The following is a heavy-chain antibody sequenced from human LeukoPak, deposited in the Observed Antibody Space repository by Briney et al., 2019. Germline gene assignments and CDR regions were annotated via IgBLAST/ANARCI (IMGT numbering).Heavy chain of an antibody. Sequence: GGSQRLSCAASGFTISRNYMNWVRQTPGKGLEWVSVIYSGGSTYYADSVKGRFTISRDNSKNTLYLQMDSLRTEDTAVYYCARSWDARLNFDYWGQGTLVTVSS. D-gene: IGHD1-26*01. V-gene: IGHV3-66*02. CDR1: GFTISRNY. CDR2: IYSGGST. J-gene: IGHJ4*02. CDR3: ARSWDARLNFDY.